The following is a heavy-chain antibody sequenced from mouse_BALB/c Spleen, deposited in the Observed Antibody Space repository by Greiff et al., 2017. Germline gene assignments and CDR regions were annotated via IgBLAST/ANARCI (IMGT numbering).Heavy chain of an antibody. D-gene: IGHD1-1*01. CDR1: GFTFSSYG. CDR2: ISSGGSYT. V-gene: IGHV5-6*01. CDR3: ARTIYYYGRVFDY. Sequence: EVQRVESGGDLVKPGGSLKLSCAASGFTFSSYGMSWVRQTPDKRLEWVATISSGGSYTYYPDSVKGRFTISRDNAKNTLYLQMSSLKSEDTAMYYCARTIYYYGRVFDYWGQGTTLTVSS. J-gene: IGHJ2*01.